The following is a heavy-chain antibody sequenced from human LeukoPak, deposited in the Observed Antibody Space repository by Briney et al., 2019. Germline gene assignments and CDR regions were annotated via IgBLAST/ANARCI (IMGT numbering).Heavy chain of an antibody. D-gene: IGHD1-7*01. CDR2: INHSGST. CDR1: GRSFSGYY. J-gene: IGHJ5*02. Sequence: PSETLSLTYAVYGRSFSGYYWSWIRQPPGMGLEWIGEINHSGSTNYNPSLKSRVTISVDTSKNQFSLKLSSVTAADTAVYYCARDGRITGTTQFDPWGQGTLVTVSS. CDR3: ARDGRITGTTQFDP. V-gene: IGHV4-34*01.